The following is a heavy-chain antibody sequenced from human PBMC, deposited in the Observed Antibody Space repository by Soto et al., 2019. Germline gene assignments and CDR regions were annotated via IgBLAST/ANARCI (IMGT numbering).Heavy chain of an antibody. CDR2: ISGSGGST. CDR3: AEEGIAARYFDY. J-gene: IGHJ4*02. CDR1: GFTFSSYA. V-gene: IGHV3-23*01. D-gene: IGHD6-6*01. Sequence: GGSLRLSCAASGFTFSSYAMSWVRQAPGKGLEWVSAISGSGGSTYYADSVKGRFTISRDNSKNQLYLQMNSLRAEDTAVYYCAEEGIAARYFDYWGQGTLVTVSS.